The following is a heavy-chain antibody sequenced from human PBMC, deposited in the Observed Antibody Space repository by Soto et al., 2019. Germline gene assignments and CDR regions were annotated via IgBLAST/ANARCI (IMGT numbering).Heavy chain of an antibody. V-gene: IGHV3-23*01. J-gene: IGHJ4*02. Sequence: GGSLRLSCAASGFTFSSYAMSWVRQAPGKGPEWVSAISGSGGSTYYADSVKGRFTISRDNSKNTLYLQMNSLRAEDTAVYYCAKDARPTYYYDSSGYPFDYWGQGTLVTVSS. CDR2: ISGSGGST. CDR3: AKDARPTYYYDSSGYPFDY. CDR1: GFTFSSYA. D-gene: IGHD3-22*01.